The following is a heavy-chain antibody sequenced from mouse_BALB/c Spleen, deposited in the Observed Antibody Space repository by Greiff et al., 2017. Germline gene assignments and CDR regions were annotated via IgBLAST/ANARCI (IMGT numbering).Heavy chain of an antibody. V-gene: IGHV5-17*02. J-gene: IGHJ3*01. D-gene: IGHD1-1*01. CDR3: ARGGTVVPPWFAY. CDR2: ISSGSSTI. Sequence: EVKLQESGGGLVQPGGSRKLSCAASGFTFSSFGMHWVRQAPEKGLEWVAYISSGSSTIYYADTVKGRFTISRDNPKNTLFLQMTSLRSEDTAMYYCARGGTVVPPWFAYWGQGTLVTVAA. CDR1: GFTFSSFG.